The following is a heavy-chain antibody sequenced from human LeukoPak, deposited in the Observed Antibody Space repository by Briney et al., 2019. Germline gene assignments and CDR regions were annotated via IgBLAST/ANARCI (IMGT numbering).Heavy chain of an antibody. D-gene: IGHD6-13*01. CDR2: INPNSGDT. Sequence: ASVKVSCKASGYTFTGYYMHWVRQAPGQGLEWMGWINPNSGDTNYAQKFQGRVTMTRDTSISTAYMELSSLRSDDTAVYYCARARYSTRWQSDFDYWGQGTLVTVSS. CDR3: ARARYSTRWQSDFDY. V-gene: IGHV1-2*02. CDR1: GYTFTGYY. J-gene: IGHJ4*02.